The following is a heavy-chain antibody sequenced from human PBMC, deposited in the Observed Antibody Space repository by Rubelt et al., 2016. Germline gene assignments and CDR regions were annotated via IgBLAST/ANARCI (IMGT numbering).Heavy chain of an antibody. CDR3: ARDSRWRYFDY. V-gene: IGHV3-30*04. D-gene: IGHD5-24*01. CDR2: IAHDGRTK. J-gene: IGHJ4*02. Sequence: GFTFSSCHMHWVRQAPGKGLEWITFIAHDGRTKYYADSVEGRFTVSRDNSNNTLYLQMNSLRPDDTALYFCARDSRWRYFDYGGQGTLVAVSS. CDR1: GFTFSSCH.